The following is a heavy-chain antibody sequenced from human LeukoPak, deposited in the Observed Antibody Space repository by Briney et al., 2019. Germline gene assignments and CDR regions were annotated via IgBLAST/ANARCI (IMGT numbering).Heavy chain of an antibody. D-gene: IGHD2-21*02. CDR3: APDCGGDCYEY. V-gene: IGHV3-30*03. CDR2: ISYDGSNK. CDR1: GFTFSIYG. Sequence: GGSLRLSCAASGFTFSIYGMHWVRPAPPRGLEWVAVISYDGSNKYYADSVKGRFTISRDNSKNTLYLQMNSLTAEDTAVYYGAPDCGGDCYEYWGQGTLVTVSP. J-gene: IGHJ4*02.